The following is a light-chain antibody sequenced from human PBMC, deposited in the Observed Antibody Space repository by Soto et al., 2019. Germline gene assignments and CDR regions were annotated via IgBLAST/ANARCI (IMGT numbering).Light chain of an antibody. V-gene: IGLV1-44*01. CDR3: AAWDDSLNGSVV. CDR1: SSNIGSNT. CDR2: SNN. Sequence: QSVLTQPPSASGTPGQRVTISCSGSSSNIGSNTVNWYQQLPGTAPKLLIYSNNQRPSGVPDRFSGSKSGTSASLAISGLQSEDEADYYCAAWDDSLNGSVVFGGGTKVPVL. J-gene: IGLJ2*01.